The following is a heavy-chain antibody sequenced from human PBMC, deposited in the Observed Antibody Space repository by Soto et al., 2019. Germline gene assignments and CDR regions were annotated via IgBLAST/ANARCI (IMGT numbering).Heavy chain of an antibody. CDR1: SGSISRGDHH. CDR2: IYYSAST. J-gene: IGHJ6*02. Sequence: SETLSLTCTVPSGSISRGDHHWTWIRQSPGKGLEWIGAIYYSASTYYNPSLVSRLRISVDTSKNQFSLRLTSVTAADTAVYYCARDSRTPSGGMDVWGQGTTVTVSS. V-gene: IGHV4-30-4*01. CDR3: ARDSRTPSGGMDV.